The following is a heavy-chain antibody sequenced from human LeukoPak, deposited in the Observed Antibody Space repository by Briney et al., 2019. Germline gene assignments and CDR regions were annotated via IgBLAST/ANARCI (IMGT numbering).Heavy chain of an antibody. CDR2: IWYDGSNK. V-gene: IGHV3-33*01. D-gene: IGHD4-17*01. CDR1: GFTFSSYG. J-gene: IGHJ4*02. CDR3: ARTTVTTLLIDY. Sequence: GGSLRLSCAASGFTFSSYGMHWVRQAPGKGLEWVAVIWYDGSNKYYADSVKGRFTISRDNSKNTPYLQMNSLRAEDTAVYYCARTTVTTLLIDYWGQGTLVTVSS.